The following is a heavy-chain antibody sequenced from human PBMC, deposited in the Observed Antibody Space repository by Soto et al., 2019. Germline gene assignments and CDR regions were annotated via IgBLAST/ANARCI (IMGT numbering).Heavy chain of an antibody. J-gene: IGHJ4*02. V-gene: IGHV3-33*01. CDR1: GFTFSSHG. Sequence: QLVESGGGVVQPGRALRLSCAASGFTFSSHGMHWVRQAPGKGLEWVAVIWYDGSNKYYADSVKGRFTIYRDNSKKTLDLQMNSLRAEDTGVYYCARDPAGLDYWGQGTLVTVSS. CDR3: ARDPAGLDY. CDR2: IWYDGSNK.